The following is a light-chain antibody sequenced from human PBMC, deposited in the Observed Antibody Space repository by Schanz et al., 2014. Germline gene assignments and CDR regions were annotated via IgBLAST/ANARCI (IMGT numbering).Light chain of an antibody. CDR1: QSVSSN. V-gene: IGKV3-15*01. CDR2: GAS. J-gene: IGKJ4*01. Sequence: EIVLTQSPGTLSLSPGERATLSCRASQSVSSNYLAWYQQKPTQAPRLLIYGASTRATGIPARFSGSGSGTEFTLTISSLQSEDFATYYCQQANSFPLTFGGGTKVEIK. CDR3: QQANSFPLT.